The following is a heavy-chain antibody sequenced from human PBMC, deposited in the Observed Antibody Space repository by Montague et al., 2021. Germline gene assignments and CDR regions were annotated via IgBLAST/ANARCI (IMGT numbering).Heavy chain of an antibody. CDR1: SGSISSFP. Sequence: SETLSLTCTVSSGSISSFPWSWIRQAPGKALEWIGHLYDSGGTYYNPSLHSRLTFSLDTSRNQFFLTLTSVTAADTAVYYCARRGRPMSLYHFDYWGQGTLVTVSS. V-gene: IGHV4-59*03. CDR3: ARRGRPMSLYHFDY. J-gene: IGHJ4*02. CDR2: LYDSGGT.